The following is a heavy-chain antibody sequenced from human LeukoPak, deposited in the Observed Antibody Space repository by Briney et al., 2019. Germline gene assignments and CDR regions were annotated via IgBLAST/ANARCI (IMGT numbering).Heavy chain of an antibody. CDR1: GYTFTSYF. CDR2: INPNAGTI. V-gene: IGHV1-46*01. Sequence: GASVKVSCKASGYTFTSYFVHWVRQAPGQGLEWMGIINPNAGTIIYAQKFQGRLTVTRDMSTSTVYMELSSLRSDDTAVYYCARASNWNYGYWGPGTLVTVSS. J-gene: IGHJ4*02. CDR3: ARASNWNYGY. D-gene: IGHD1-7*01.